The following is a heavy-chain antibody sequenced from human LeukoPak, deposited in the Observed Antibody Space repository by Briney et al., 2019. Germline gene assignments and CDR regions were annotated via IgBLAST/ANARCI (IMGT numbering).Heavy chain of an antibody. Sequence: SETLSLTCAVSGYSISSGYYWGWIRQPPGKGLEWIGSIYHSGSTYYNPSLKSRVTISVDTSKNQFSLKLSSVTAADTAVYYYARDQLLSYYFDYWGQGTLVTVSS. CDR3: ARDQLLSYYFDY. V-gene: IGHV4-38-2*02. CDR1: GYSISSGYY. CDR2: IYHSGST. J-gene: IGHJ4*02. D-gene: IGHD2-2*01.